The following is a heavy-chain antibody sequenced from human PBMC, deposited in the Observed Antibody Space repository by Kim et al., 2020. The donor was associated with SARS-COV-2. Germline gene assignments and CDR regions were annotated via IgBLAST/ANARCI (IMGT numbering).Heavy chain of an antibody. Sequence: GGSLRLSCVASGFTFSSYAMSWVRQAPGKGLEWVSAISGSGGSTYYADSVKGRFTISRDNSKNTLYLQMNSLRAEDTAVYYCTVVVPAADSEDAFDIWGQGTMVTVSS. CDR3: TVVVPAADSEDAFDI. D-gene: IGHD2-2*01. CDR2: ISGSGGST. V-gene: IGHV3-23*01. J-gene: IGHJ3*02. CDR1: GFTFSSYA.